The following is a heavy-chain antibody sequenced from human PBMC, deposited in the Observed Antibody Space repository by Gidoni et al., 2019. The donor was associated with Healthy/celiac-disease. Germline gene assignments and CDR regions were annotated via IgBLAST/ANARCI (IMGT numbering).Heavy chain of an antibody. V-gene: IGHV3-9*01. CDR1: GFTFDDYA. Sequence: EVQLVESGGGLVQPGRSLRLSCAASGFTFDDYAMPWVRQAPGKGLEWVSGISWNSGSIGYADSVKGRFTISRDNAKNSLYLQMNSLRAEDTALYYCAKDSAGYSSGWYAAWGQGTLVTVSS. CDR3: AKDSAGYSSGWYAA. J-gene: IGHJ5*02. D-gene: IGHD6-19*01. CDR2: ISWNSGSI.